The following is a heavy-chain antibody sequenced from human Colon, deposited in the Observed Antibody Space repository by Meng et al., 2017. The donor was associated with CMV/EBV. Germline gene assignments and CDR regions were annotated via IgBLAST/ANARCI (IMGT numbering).Heavy chain of an antibody. V-gene: IGHV1-2*02. Sequence: ASVKVSCKASGYPFTGYYMHWVRQAPGQGLEWMGWINPNSGGTKYARKFQGRATMTRDTSISTAYMELSSLKSDDTAVYYCARYQYESGPVDYWGQGTLVTVSS. CDR2: INPNSGGT. CDR3: ARYQYESGPVDY. D-gene: IGHD3-22*01. J-gene: IGHJ4*02. CDR1: GYPFTGYY.